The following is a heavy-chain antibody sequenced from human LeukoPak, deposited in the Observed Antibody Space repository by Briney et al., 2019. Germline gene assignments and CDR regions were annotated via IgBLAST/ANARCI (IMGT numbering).Heavy chain of an antibody. V-gene: IGHV1-69*05. CDR3: ASVDTAMVTGYYYYMDV. CDR1: GGTFSSYA. Sequence: ASVKVSCKASGGTFSSYAIGWVRQAPGQGLEWMGWIIPIFGTANYAQKFQGRVTITTDESTSTAYMELSSLRSEDTAVYYCASVDTAMVTGYYYYMDVWGKGTTVTVSS. J-gene: IGHJ6*03. D-gene: IGHD5-18*01. CDR2: IIPIFGTA.